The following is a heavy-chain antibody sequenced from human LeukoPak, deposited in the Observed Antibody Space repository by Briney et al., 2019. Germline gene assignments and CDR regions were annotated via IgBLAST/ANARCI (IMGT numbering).Heavy chain of an antibody. D-gene: IGHD3-10*01. CDR3: ARDFGSGTYYPLLDY. CDR2: ISSSGSPI. Sequence: PGGSQRLSCAASGFTFSSYEMNWVRQAPGKGLEWVSYISSSGSPIYYADYVKGRFTISRDNAKNSLFLQMNSLRAEDTAVYYCARDFGSGTYYPLLDYWGQGNLSTVSS. J-gene: IGHJ4*02. V-gene: IGHV3-48*03. CDR1: GFTFSSYE.